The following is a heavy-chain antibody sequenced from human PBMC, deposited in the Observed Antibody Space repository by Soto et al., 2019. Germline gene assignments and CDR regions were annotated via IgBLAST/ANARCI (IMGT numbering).Heavy chain of an antibody. D-gene: IGHD6-19*01. CDR1: GFTFSTYG. V-gene: IGHV3-33*01. CDR2: IWYDGNTE. J-gene: IGHJ6*02. CDR3: ARPLVAPVAGPYYYGMDV. Sequence: QVQLVESGGGVVQPGGSLRLSCAASGFTFSTYGFNWVRQAPGKGLEWVAVIWYDGNTEYYADSVKGRFTVSRDNSRNTLYLHMNNLRADDTAVYYCARPLVAPVAGPYYYGMDVWGQGTAVIVSS.